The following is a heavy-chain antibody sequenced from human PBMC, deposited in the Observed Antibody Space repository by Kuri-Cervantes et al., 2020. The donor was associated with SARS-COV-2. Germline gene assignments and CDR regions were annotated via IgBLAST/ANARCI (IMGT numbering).Heavy chain of an antibody. CDR3: ARGLVWYFDL. CDR1: GGSISSYY. Sequence: GSLRLSCTVSGGSISSYYWSWIRQPPGKGLEWIGYIYSSGSTNYNPSLKSRVTISVDTSKNQFSLNLSSVTAADTAVYYCARGLVWYFDLWGRGTLVTVSS. D-gene: IGHD3-10*01. V-gene: IGHV4-59*01. J-gene: IGHJ2*01. CDR2: IYSSGST.